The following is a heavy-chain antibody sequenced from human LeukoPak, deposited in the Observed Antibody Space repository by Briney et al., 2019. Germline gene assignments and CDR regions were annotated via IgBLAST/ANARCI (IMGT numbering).Heavy chain of an antibody. V-gene: IGHV1-2*06. D-gene: IGHD2-15*01. CDR1: GYTFTGYY. Sequence: ASVKVSCKASGYTFTGYYMHWVRQAPGQGLEWVGRINPNSGDTSYAQKFQGRVTMTRDTSISTAYMELSRLRSDDTAVYYCAREYCSGGICYAYFDYWGQGTLVTVSS. CDR2: INPNSGDT. J-gene: IGHJ4*02. CDR3: AREYCSGGICYAYFDY.